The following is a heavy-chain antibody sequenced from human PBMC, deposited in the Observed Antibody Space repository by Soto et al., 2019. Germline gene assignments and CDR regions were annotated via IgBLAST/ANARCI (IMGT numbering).Heavy chain of an antibody. CDR3: ARVAVGGNDYYYYYGMDV. V-gene: IGHV1-69*13. CDR1: GGTFSSYA. J-gene: IGHJ6*02. CDR2: IIPIFGTA. Sequence: SVKVSCKASGGTFSSYAISWVRQAPRQGLEWMGGIIPIFGTANYAQKFQGRVTITADESTSTAYMELSSLRSEDTAVYYCARVAVGGNDYYYYYGMDVWGQGTTVTVSS. D-gene: IGHD6-19*01.